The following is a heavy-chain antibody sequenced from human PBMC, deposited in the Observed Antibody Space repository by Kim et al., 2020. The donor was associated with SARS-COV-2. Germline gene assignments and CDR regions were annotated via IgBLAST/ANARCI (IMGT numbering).Heavy chain of an antibody. Sequence: GVSLRLSCAASGFTFSSYAMTWVRQAPGKGLEWVANINQDGSEKYYVDSVKGRCTISRDNAKNSLYLQMNSLRAEDTAAYYCARARGMDVWGQGTTVTV. CDR3: ARARGMDV. D-gene: IGHD1-26*01. J-gene: IGHJ6*02. CDR1: GFTFSSYA. V-gene: IGHV3-7*03. CDR2: INQDGSEK.